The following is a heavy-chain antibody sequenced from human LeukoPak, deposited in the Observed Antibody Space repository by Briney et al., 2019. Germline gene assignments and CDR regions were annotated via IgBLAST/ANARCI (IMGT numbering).Heavy chain of an antibody. J-gene: IGHJ1*01. V-gene: IGHV4-59*02. CDR1: GGSVGSNY. CDR3: ARGSGWYPH. D-gene: IGHD6-19*01. CDR2: ISYGGDT. Sequence: PSETLSLTCSVSGGSVGSNYWSWVRQPPGKGLEWIGYISYGGDTKYNPSLKSRLSMSVDTSKNQCSLMLTSVTAADTAVYYCARGSGWYPHWGQGTLVTVSS.